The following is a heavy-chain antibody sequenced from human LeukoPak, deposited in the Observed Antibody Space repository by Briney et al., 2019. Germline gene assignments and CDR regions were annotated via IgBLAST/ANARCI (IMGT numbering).Heavy chain of an antibody. V-gene: IGHV5-51*01. CDR2: IYPGDSDT. J-gene: IGHJ6*02. D-gene: IGHD2-21*02. CDR1: GYSFSSYW. Sequence: GESLKISWKGSGYSFSSYWIVWVRQMPGKGLEWMGIIYPGDSDTRYSPSFQGQVTISADKSISTAYLQWSSLKASDTAVYYCARMNCGGDCYSSQYYYGLDVWGQGTTVTVSS. CDR3: ARMNCGGDCYSSQYYYGLDV.